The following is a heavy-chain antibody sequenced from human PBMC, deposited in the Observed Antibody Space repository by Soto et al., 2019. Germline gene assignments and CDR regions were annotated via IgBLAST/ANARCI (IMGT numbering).Heavy chain of an antibody. J-gene: IGHJ3*02. CDR2: INHSGST. D-gene: IGHD2-15*01. CDR3: ARRYCSGGSCYRPRKGEAAFDI. V-gene: IGHV4-34*01. CDR1: GGSFSGYY. Sequence: QVQLQQWGAGLLKPSETLSLTCAVYGGSFSGYYWSWIRQPPGKGLEWIGEINHSGSTNYNPYLKSRVTISVDTSKNQFSLKLSSVTAADTAVYYCARRYCSGGSCYRPRKGEAAFDIWGQGTMVTVSS.